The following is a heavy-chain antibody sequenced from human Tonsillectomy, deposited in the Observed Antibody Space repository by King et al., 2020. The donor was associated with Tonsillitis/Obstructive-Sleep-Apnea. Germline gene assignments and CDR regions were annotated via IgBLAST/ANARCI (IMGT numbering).Heavy chain of an antibody. J-gene: IGHJ4*02. CDR1: GITFSSYA. V-gene: IGHV3-23*04. Sequence: QLVQSGGGLVQPGGSLRLSCAASGITFSSYAMSWGRQAPGKGLEWVSTISGVGGSTYYADSVKGRFTISRDNSKNTLYLQMNSLRAEDTAVYYCAKAMVQGIIITIFDYWGQGTLVTVSS. CDR2: ISGVGGST. CDR3: AKAMVQGIIITIFDY. D-gene: IGHD3-10*01.